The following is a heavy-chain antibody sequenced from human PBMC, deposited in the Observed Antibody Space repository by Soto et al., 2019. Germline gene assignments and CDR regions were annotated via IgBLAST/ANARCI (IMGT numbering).Heavy chain of an antibody. D-gene: IGHD2-15*01. J-gene: IGHJ6*02. Sequence: VPSLRLSGAASGLPFITYALHWVREAPGKRLEWGAVISYDGGNKYYADSVEGRFTISRDNSKYTLYLQMNGLRAEDTAVYYCARSEGGGVDVWGQGT. CDR3: ARSEGGGVDV. CDR1: GLPFITYA. V-gene: IGHV3-30-3*01. CDR2: ISYDGGNK.